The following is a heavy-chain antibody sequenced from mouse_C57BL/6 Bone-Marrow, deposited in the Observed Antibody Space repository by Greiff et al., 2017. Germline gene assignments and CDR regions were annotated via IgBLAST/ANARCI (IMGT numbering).Heavy chain of an antibody. CDR3: ARNGDGDYAMDY. CDR2: ISSGSSTI. D-gene: IGHD2-3*01. V-gene: IGHV5-17*01. Sequence: EVMLVESGGGLVKPGGSLKLSCAASGFTFSDYGMHWVRQAPEKGLEWVAYISSGSSTIYYADTVKGRFTISRDNAKNTQFLQMTSLRSEDTAIYYCARNGDGDYAMDYWGQGTSVTVSS. CDR1: GFTFSDYG. J-gene: IGHJ4*01.